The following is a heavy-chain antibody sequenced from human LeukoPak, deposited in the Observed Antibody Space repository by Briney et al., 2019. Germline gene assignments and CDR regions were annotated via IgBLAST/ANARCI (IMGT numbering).Heavy chain of an antibody. Sequence: GESLKISCAASGFTFSSYAMSWVRQAPGKGLEWVSAISGSGGSTYYADSVKGRFTISRDNPKNTLYLQMNSLRAEDTAVYYCAKDGLSNWFDPWGQGTLVTVSS. V-gene: IGHV3-23*01. J-gene: IGHJ5*02. CDR1: GFTFSSYA. CDR2: ISGSGGST. CDR3: AKDGLSNWFDP.